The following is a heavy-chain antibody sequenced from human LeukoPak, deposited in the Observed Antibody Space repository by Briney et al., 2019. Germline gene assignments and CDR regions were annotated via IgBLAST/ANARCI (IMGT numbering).Heavy chain of an antibody. V-gene: IGHV4-59*01. CDR2: IYYSGST. J-gene: IGHJ4*02. CDR1: GGSISSYY. Sequence: PSETLSLACTVSGGSISSYYWSWIRQPPGKGLEWIGYIYYSGSTNYNPSLKSRVTISVDTSKNQFSLKLSTVTAADTAVYYCARGGGGYCSGGSCSSRYYFDYWGQGILVTVSS. D-gene: IGHD2-15*01. CDR3: ARGGGGYCSGGSCSSRYYFDY.